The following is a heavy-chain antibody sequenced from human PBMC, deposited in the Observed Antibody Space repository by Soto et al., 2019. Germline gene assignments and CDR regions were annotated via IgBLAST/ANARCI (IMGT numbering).Heavy chain of an antibody. J-gene: IGHJ5*02. CDR3: ALDGASDWRIRGTGLDP. D-gene: IGHD2-21*02. CDR1: GYTFISYG. Sequence: QVQLVQSGVEVKKPGASVRVSCKASGYTFISYGISWLRQAPGQGPEWMGWISTYNGNTNYSQKVQGRVTMTTSTSRSKGYLNVRRLRSDATAVYYCALDGASDWRIRGTGLDPWGEGTLVTF. V-gene: IGHV1-18*01. CDR2: ISTYNGNT.